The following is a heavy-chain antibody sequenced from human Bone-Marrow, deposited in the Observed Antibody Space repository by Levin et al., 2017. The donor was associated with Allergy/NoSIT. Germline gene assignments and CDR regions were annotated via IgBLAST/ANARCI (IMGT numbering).Heavy chain of an antibody. D-gene: IGHD6-19*01. J-gene: IGHJ5*02. V-gene: IGHV3-7*03. CDR3: ARDTTLAGEA. CDR2: IKEDGSQK. CDR1: GFTFSNCW. Sequence: LSLPCAASGFTFSNCWMSWVRQAPGKGLEWVANIKEDGSQKYYVDSVKGRFTISRDNANNSLYLQMNYLGAGDTAVYYCARDTTLAGEAWGQGTLVTVSS.